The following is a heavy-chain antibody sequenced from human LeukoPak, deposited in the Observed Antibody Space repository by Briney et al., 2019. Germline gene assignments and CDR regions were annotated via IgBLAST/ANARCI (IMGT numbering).Heavy chain of an antibody. CDR3: ATIDLDDLGVFDY. V-gene: IGHV4-39*01. D-gene: IGHD3-3*01. Sequence: SETLSLTCTASGGSISSYYWGWIRQPPGKGLEWIGSIYYSGSTYYNPSLKSRVTISVDTSKNQFSLKLSSVTAADTAVYYCATIDLDDLGVFDYWGQGTLVTVSS. CDR2: IYYSGST. CDR1: GGSISSYY. J-gene: IGHJ4*02.